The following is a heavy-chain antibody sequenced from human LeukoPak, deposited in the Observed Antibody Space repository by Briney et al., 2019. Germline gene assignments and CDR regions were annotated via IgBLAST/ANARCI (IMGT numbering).Heavy chain of an antibody. Sequence: PSETLSLTCSISGGSISSSYYFWGWIRQPPGKGLEWIGTIYYSGNTYYNPSLRSRVTISVDTSKNQFSLELNSVTAADTAVYYCARDFRGGTGGRDYWGQGTLVTVFS. CDR3: ARDFRGGTGGRDY. CDR1: GGSISSSYYF. D-gene: IGHD3/OR15-3a*01. V-gene: IGHV4-39*02. J-gene: IGHJ4*02. CDR2: IYYSGNT.